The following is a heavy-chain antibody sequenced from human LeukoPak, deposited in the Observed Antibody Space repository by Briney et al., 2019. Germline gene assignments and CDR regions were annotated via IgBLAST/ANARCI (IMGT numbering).Heavy chain of an antibody. J-gene: IGHJ5*02. CDR2: VADNGAS. CDR3: ANGVRSAYYFDL. Sequence: SETLSLTCAVYGGSFSGDYWSWIRQPPGKGLEWIGEVADNGASNYDPSLRCRVTISVDTSKKQFSLKLRSMTAADTAVYFCANGVRSAYYFDLWGPGTLVTVSS. CDR1: GGSFSGDY. D-gene: IGHD3-3*01. V-gene: IGHV4-34*01.